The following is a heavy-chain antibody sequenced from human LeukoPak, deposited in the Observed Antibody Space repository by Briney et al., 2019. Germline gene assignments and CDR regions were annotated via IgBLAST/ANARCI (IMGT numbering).Heavy chain of an antibody. CDR3: ARLVAYCSGASCTDF. J-gene: IGHJ4*02. CDR1: GGSITSYY. Sequence: SETLSLTCTVSGGSITSYYWSWVRQPPGKGLEWIGYIYYSGSTSYNPSLKSRVTISLDTSRNQLSLKLSSVTTADTAVYYCARLVAYCSGASCTDFWGQGTLVTVSS. CDR2: IYYSGST. V-gene: IGHV4-59*01. D-gene: IGHD2-15*01.